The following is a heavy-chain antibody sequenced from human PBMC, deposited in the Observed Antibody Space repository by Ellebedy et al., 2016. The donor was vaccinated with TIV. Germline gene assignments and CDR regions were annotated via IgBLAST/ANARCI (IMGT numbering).Heavy chain of an antibody. J-gene: IGHJ4*02. V-gene: IGHV3-48*03. CDR2: ISSSGSTT. CDR1: GFTFSSYE. D-gene: IGHD5-18*01. Sequence: GESLKISCAASGFTFSSYEMNWVRQAPGKGLEWVSYISSSGSTTYYADSVKGRFTISRHNSKNTLYLQMNSLRAEDTAVYYCAKDSRGYSYALLPTTGFDYWGQGTLVTVSS. CDR3: AKDSRGYSYALLPTTGFDY.